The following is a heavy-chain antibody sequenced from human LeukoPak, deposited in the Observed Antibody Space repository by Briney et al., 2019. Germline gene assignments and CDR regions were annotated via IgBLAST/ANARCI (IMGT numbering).Heavy chain of an antibody. J-gene: IGHJ4*02. V-gene: IGHV3-66*01. CDR1: GFSVSNYY. CDR2: MYTGGGR. D-gene: IGHD2-21*02. CDR3: SRGQSYCGADCYSD. Sequence: GGSLRLSCAASGFSVSNYYMSWVRQPPGKGLEWVSVMYTGGGRYYGDSVKGRFTISRDNSKNTVFLQMNSLRVEDTALYYCSRGQSYCGADCYSDWGQGTLVTVSS.